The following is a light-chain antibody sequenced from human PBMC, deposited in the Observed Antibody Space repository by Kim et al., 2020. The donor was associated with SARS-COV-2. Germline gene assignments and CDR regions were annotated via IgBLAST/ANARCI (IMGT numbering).Light chain of an antibody. CDR1: SGRIASNF. CDR3: QSGRL. Sequence: LTQPHSVSESPGKTVTISCTRSSGRIASNFVQWYQQRPGSAPTSVIYEDNQRPSWVPDRFSGSIDDSSNSASLTISGLKTEDEADYYCQSGRLFGRG. J-gene: IGLJ2*01. CDR2: EDN. V-gene: IGLV6-57*04.